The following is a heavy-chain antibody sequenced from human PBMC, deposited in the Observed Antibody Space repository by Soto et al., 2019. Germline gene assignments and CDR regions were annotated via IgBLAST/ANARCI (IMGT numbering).Heavy chain of an antibody. Sequence: EVQLVASGGGLVQPGGSLRLSCAASGFTFSSYNMNWVRQAPGKGQEWVSYISTSGTTIYYTDSVKGRFTISRDNAKNSLFLLMNSLRDEDTAVYYCARYDYSNYGASDVWGQGTTVTVSS. CDR3: ARYDYSNYGASDV. V-gene: IGHV3-48*02. CDR2: ISTSGTTI. D-gene: IGHD4-4*01. CDR1: GFTFSSYN. J-gene: IGHJ6*02.